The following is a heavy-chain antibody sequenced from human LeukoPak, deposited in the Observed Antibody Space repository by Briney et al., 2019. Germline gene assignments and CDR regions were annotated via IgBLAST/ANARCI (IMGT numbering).Heavy chain of an antibody. CDR2: MNPNSGDT. D-gene: IGHD3-22*01. Sequence: ASVKVSCKASGYTFKNYYMHWVRQATGQGLEWMGWMNPNSGDTGYAQKFQGRVTITRNTSISTAYMELSSLRSEDTAVYYCAIEDYYDSGSNAYWGQGTLVTVSS. V-gene: IGHV1-8*03. CDR3: AIEDYYDSGSNAY. J-gene: IGHJ4*02. CDR1: GYTFKNYY.